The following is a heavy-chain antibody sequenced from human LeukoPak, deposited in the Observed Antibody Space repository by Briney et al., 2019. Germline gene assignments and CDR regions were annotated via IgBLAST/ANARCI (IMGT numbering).Heavy chain of an antibody. J-gene: IGHJ4*02. Sequence: ASVKVSCKASGYTFTSYGISWVRQAPGQGLEWMGWISSYNGNTNYAQKLQGRVTMTTDTSTSTAYMELRSLRSDDTAVYYCARSQWLAIFDYWAREPWSPSPQ. V-gene: IGHV1-18*01. CDR2: ISSYNGNT. D-gene: IGHD6-19*01. CDR1: GYTFTSYG. CDR3: ARSQWLAIFDY.